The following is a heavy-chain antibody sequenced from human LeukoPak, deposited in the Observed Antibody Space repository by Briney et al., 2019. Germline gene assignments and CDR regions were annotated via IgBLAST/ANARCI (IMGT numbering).Heavy chain of an antibody. Sequence: GGSLRLSCAASRFTFSSYSMNWVRQAPGKGLEWVSSISSDSTFIYYADSVKGRFSISRDNAKNSLYLQMNSLRAEETAVYYCARDLRAYYDSSGYSYFDYWGQGTLVTVSS. CDR3: ARDLRAYYDSSGYSYFDY. V-gene: IGHV3-21*01. D-gene: IGHD3-22*01. CDR2: ISSDSTFI. J-gene: IGHJ4*02. CDR1: RFTFSSYS.